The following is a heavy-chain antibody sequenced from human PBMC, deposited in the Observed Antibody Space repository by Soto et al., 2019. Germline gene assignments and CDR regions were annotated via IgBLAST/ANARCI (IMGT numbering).Heavy chain of an antibody. CDR1: GGTFSSYT. D-gene: IGHD1-20*01. Sequence: QVQLVQSGAEVKKPGSSVKVSCKASGGTFSSYTISWVRQAPGQGLEWMGRIIPILGIANYAQKFQGRVTITADKSTSTAYMELSSLRSEDTAVYDCARALNWNDVRDAFDIWGQGTMVTVSS. J-gene: IGHJ3*02. CDR2: IIPILGIA. V-gene: IGHV1-69*02. CDR3: ARALNWNDVRDAFDI.